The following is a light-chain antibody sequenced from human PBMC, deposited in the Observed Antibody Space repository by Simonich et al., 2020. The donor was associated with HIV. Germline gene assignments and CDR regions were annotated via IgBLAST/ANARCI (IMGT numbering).Light chain of an antibody. CDR2: DAY. V-gene: IGKV3D-20*01. J-gene: IGKJ4*01. CDR3: QQYGSSPLT. Sequence: EIVLTQSPATLSLSPGERATLSCRASQSINNHLAWYQQKPGLAPRLLIYDAYNRATGIPDRFSGSGSGTDFTLTISSLEPEDFAVYFCQQYGSSPLTFGGGTKVEIK. CDR1: QSINNH.